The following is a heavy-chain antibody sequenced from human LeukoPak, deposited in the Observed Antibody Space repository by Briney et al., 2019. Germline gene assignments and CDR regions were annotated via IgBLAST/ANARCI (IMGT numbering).Heavy chain of an antibody. Sequence: PGGSLRLSCAASGFTFSSYAMSWVRQAPGKGLEWASAISGSGGSTYYADSVKGRFTISRDNSKNTLYLQMNSLRAEDTAVYYCAKQPDGYWGYYFDYWGQGTLVTVSS. CDR3: AKQPDGYWGYYFDY. CDR2: ISGSGGST. V-gene: IGHV3-23*01. D-gene: IGHD5-24*01. J-gene: IGHJ4*02. CDR1: GFTFSSYA.